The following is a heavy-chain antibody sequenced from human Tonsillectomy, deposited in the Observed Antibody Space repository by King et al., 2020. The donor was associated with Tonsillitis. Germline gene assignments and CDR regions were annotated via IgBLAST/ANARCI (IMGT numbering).Heavy chain of an antibody. V-gene: IGHV3-11*06. CDR1: GFTFSDYY. J-gene: IGHJ6*02. Sequence: VQLVESGGGLVKPGGSLRLSCAASGFTFSDYYMSWIRQAPGKGLEWVSYISSSSSYTNYADSVKGRFTISRDNAKNSLYLQMNSLRAEDTAVYYCARDRPEGGSSPYGMDVWGQGTTVTVSS. D-gene: IGHD1-26*01. CDR3: ARDRPEGGSSPYGMDV. CDR2: ISSSSSYT.